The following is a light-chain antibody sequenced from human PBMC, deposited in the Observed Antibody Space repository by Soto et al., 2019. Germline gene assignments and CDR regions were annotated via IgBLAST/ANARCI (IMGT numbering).Light chain of an antibody. J-gene: IGKJ3*01. CDR3: QQSYTIPFT. V-gene: IGKV1-39*01. CDR1: QNISSY. Sequence: DIQMTQSPSSLSASVGDRVTITCRASQNISSYLNWYQQKPGKAPKLLIYAASNLQSGVPSRFSGSGSGTDFSLIISSLQPEDFATYYCQQSYTIPFTFGPGTKVDIK. CDR2: AAS.